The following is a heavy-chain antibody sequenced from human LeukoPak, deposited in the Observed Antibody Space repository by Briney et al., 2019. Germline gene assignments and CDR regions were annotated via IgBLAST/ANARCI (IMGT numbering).Heavy chain of an antibody. Sequence: ASVKVSCKASGYTFSGYYMHWVRQAPGQGLEWMGWINPNSGGTDYAQKFQGRVTMTRDTSISTAYMELSRLRSDDTAVYYCARDPPDYYDSSGYYNTYFDYWGQGTLVTVSS. CDR3: ARDPPDYYDSSGYYNTYFDY. J-gene: IGHJ4*02. D-gene: IGHD3-22*01. CDR1: GYTFSGYY. CDR2: INPNSGGT. V-gene: IGHV1-2*02.